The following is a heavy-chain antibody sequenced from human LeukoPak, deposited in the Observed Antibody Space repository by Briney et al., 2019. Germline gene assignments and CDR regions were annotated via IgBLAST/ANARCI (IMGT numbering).Heavy chain of an antibody. J-gene: IGHJ4*02. V-gene: IGHV4-39*01. CDR3: ARSPYCINGICYRRYYFDY. D-gene: IGHD2-8*01. Sequence: SETLSLTCTVSGGSISSSSYYWGWIRQPPGKGLEWIGSIYYSGSTYYNPSLKSRVTISVDTSKNQFSLKLSSVTAADTAVYYCARSPYCINGICYRRYYFDYWGQGTLVTVSS. CDR1: GGSISSSSYY. CDR2: IYYSGST.